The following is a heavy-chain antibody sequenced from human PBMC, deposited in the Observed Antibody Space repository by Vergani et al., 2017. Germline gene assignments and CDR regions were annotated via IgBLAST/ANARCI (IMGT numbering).Heavy chain of an antibody. CDR3: AGVSDCSGGSCYAYFDL. V-gene: IGHV1-46*01. D-gene: IGHD2-15*01. Sequence: QVQLVQSGAEVKKPGASVKVSCKASGYTFTSYYMHWVRQAPGQGLEWMGIINPSGGSTSYAQKFQGRVTITADESTSTAYMELSSLRSEDTAVYYCAGVSDCSGGSCYAYFDLWGRGTLVTVSS. CDR2: INPSGGST. J-gene: IGHJ2*01. CDR1: GYTFTSYY.